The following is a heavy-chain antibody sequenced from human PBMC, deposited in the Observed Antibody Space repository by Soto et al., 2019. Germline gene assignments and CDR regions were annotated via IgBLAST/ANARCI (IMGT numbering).Heavy chain of an antibody. Sequence: XXSLKISWKGSGYSFTSYWINWVREMPGKGLEWMGRIDPSDSYTNYSPSFQGHVTISADKSISTAYLQWSSLKASDTAMYYCARLQAAAGDNDLTFDYWGQGTLVTVPQ. V-gene: IGHV5-10-1*01. D-gene: IGHD6-13*01. CDR3: ARLQAAAGDNDLTFDY. CDR2: IDPSDSYT. CDR1: GYSFTSYW. J-gene: IGHJ4*02.